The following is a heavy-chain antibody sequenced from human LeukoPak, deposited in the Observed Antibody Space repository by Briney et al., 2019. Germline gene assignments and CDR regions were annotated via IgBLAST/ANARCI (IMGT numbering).Heavy chain of an antibody. Sequence: SETLSLTCTVSGGFISSYYWNWIRQPPGKGLEWIGHIYYSGSTNYSPSLKSRVTISVDTSKNQFSLKLSSVTAADTAVYYCARGEPSTLLNNDYYFMDVWGKGTTVTVSS. J-gene: IGHJ6*03. V-gene: IGHV4-59*08. CDR1: GGFISSYY. CDR2: IYYSGST. CDR3: ARGEPSTLLNNDYYFMDV. D-gene: IGHD1-14*01.